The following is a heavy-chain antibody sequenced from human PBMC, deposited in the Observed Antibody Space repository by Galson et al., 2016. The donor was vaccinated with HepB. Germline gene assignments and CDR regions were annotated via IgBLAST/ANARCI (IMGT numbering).Heavy chain of an antibody. Sequence: SVKVSCKASGYTFINNAIHWVRQAPGQRLEWMGWINVENGNTKYSQKFQGRVTMTRDTTASSADMELSSLKSEDTAIYYCARSSSWFGGVDSWGQGTTVTVSS. CDR3: ARSSSWFGGVDS. CDR1: GYTFINNA. V-gene: IGHV1-3*01. D-gene: IGHD3-16*01. CDR2: INVENGNT. J-gene: IGHJ6*02.